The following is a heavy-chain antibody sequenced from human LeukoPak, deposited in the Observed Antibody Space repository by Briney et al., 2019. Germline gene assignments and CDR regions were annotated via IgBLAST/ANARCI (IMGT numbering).Heavy chain of an antibody. Sequence: GGSLRLSCVASGFNFSENWMHWVRQAPGKGLAWVSHINRDGGLTNYADSVKGRFTISRDNARNTVYLQMSSLRVEDTAIYFCAREEHRLAEAGTSAFDLGGQGTLVTVSP. V-gene: IGHV3-74*01. CDR1: GFNFSENW. J-gene: IGHJ3*01. D-gene: IGHD6-13*01. CDR3: AREEHRLAEAGTSAFDL. CDR2: INRDGGLT.